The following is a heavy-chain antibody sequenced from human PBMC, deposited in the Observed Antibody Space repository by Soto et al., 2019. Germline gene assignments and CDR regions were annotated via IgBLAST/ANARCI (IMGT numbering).Heavy chain of an antibody. CDR2: ISGSGGST. D-gene: IGHD3-10*01. CDR1: GFTFSSYA. Sequence: GGSLRLSCAASGFTFSSYAMSWVRQAPGKGLEWVSAISGSGGSTYYADSVKGRFTISRDNSKNTLYLQMNSLRAEDTAVYYCAKDTLSYYYGSGSYLNYWGQGTLVTVSS. CDR3: AKDTLSYYYGSGSYLNY. J-gene: IGHJ4*02. V-gene: IGHV3-23*01.